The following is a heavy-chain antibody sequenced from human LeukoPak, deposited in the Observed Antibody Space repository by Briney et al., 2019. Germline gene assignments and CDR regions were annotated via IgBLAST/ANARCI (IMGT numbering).Heavy chain of an antibody. Sequence: GGPLRLSCAASGFIFSSYGMHWVRQAPGKGLEWVAVISYDGSNKYYADSVKGRFTISRDNSKNTLYLQMNSLRAEDTAVYYCAKDPWGEQWPTAVDYWGQGTLVTVSS. J-gene: IGHJ4*02. V-gene: IGHV3-30*18. CDR1: GFIFSSYG. D-gene: IGHD6-19*01. CDR2: ISYDGSNK. CDR3: AKDPWGEQWPTAVDY.